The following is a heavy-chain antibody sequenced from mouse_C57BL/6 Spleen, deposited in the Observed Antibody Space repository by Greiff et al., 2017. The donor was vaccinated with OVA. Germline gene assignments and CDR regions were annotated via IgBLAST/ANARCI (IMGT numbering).Heavy chain of an antibody. CDR3: TRPRYSKETWFAY. V-gene: IGHV6-6*01. CDR1: GFTFSDAW. Sequence: EVQVVESGGGLVQPGGSMKLSCAASGFTFSDAWMDWVRQSPEKGLEWVAEIRNKANNHATYYAESVKGRFTISRDDSKSSVYLQMNSLRAEDTGIYYCTRPRYSKETWFAYWGQGTLVTVSA. CDR2: IRNKANNHAT. J-gene: IGHJ3*01. D-gene: IGHD2-5*01.